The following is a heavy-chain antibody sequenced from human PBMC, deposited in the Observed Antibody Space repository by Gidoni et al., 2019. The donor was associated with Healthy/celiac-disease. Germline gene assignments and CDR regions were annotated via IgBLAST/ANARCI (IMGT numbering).Heavy chain of an antibody. CDR2: INHSGST. V-gene: IGHV4-34*01. J-gene: IGHJ5*02. CDR1: GGSFRGYY. CDR3: ARTYYYGSGSYYNNNWFDP. D-gene: IGHD3-10*01. Sequence: QVQLQQWGAGRLKPSETLSLTCAVYGGSFRGYYWSWIRQPPGKGLEWIGEINHSGSTNYNPSLKSRVTISVDTSKNQFSLKLSSVTAADTAVYYCARTYYYGSGSYYNNNWFDPWGQGTLVTVSS.